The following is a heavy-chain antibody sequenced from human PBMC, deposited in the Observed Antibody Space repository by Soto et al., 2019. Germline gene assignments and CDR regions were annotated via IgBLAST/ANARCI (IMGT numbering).Heavy chain of an antibody. Sequence: SVKVSCKASGGTFSSYAISWVRQAPGQGLEWMGGIIPIFGTANYAQKFQGRVTITADESTSTAYMELSSLKTEDTGIYYCTTDSYSTMIVVRFDYWGHGTLVTVSS. D-gene: IGHD3-22*01. J-gene: IGHJ4*01. CDR2: IIPIFGTA. CDR1: GGTFSSYA. V-gene: IGHV1-69*13. CDR3: TTDSYSTMIVVRFDY.